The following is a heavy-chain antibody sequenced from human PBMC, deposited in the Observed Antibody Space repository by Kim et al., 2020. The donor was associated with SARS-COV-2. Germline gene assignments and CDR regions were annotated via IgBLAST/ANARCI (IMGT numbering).Heavy chain of an antibody. V-gene: IGHV3-64*02. CDR1: GFTFSSYA. Sequence: GGSLRLSCAASGFTFSSYAMHWVRQAPGKGLEYVSAISSNGGSTYYADSVKGRFTISRDNSKNTLYLQMGSLRAEDMAVYYCARDNGWGYFDYWGQGTLVTVSS. CDR3: ARDNGWGYFDY. D-gene: IGHD3-16*01. CDR2: ISSNGGST. J-gene: IGHJ4*02.